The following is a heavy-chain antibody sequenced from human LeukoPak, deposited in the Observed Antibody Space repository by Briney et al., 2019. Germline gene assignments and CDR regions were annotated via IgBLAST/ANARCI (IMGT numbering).Heavy chain of an antibody. D-gene: IGHD5-12*01. J-gene: IGHJ4*02. CDR2: ISTDGSST. CDR1: GFNFA. CDR3: ARDSGHDYYFDY. V-gene: IGHV3-74*01. Sequence: GGSLRLSCAASGFNFAMHWVRQAPGKGLLWVSRISTDGSSTSYADSVKGRFTISRDNAKNTLYLQMNSLRAEDTAVYYCARDSGHDYYFDYWGQGTLVTVSS.